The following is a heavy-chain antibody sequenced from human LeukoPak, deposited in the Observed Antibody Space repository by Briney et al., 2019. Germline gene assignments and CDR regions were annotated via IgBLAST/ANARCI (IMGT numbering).Heavy chain of an antibody. CDR3: ARGGSGGWYSEIDC. J-gene: IGHJ4*02. CDR1: GYTFTRYY. D-gene: IGHD6-19*01. Sequence: GASVKLSCKASGYTFTRYYMHWVRQAPGQGLEWMGIINPSGGSTSYAQKVQGRVTMTRDTSTSTVCMELSSLRAGDTAVYYWARGGSGGWYSEIDCWGQGTLVTVSS. V-gene: IGHV1-46*01. CDR2: INPSGGST.